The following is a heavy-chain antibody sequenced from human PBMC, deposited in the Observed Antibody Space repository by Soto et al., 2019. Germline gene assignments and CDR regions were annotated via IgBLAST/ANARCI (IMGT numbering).Heavy chain of an antibody. Sequence: ASVKVSCKASGYTFTGYYLHWVRQAPGQGLEWMGWINPNSGGTNYAQEFQGRVTMTRDTSISTAYMELSRLSSDDTADYYCARMYTSGWNYFDYWGQGTQVTVSS. CDR3: ARMYTSGWNYFDY. J-gene: IGHJ4*02. CDR2: INPNSGGT. CDR1: GYTFTGYY. V-gene: IGHV1-2*02. D-gene: IGHD6-19*01.